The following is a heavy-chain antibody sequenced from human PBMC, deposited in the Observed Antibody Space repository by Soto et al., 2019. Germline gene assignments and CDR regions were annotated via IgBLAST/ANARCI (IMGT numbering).Heavy chain of an antibody. D-gene: IGHD2-8*01. CDR1: GGSFSGYY. Sequence: SETLSLTCAVYGGSFSGYYWTWIRQPPGTGLEWIGEINHSGSTNYNPSLKSRVTISVDKSKNQFSLKLSSVTAADTAVYYCARSCFCTNGACYYGIDVWGQGTTVSVSS. CDR2: INHSGST. CDR3: ARSCFCTNGACYYGIDV. J-gene: IGHJ6*02. V-gene: IGHV4-34*01.